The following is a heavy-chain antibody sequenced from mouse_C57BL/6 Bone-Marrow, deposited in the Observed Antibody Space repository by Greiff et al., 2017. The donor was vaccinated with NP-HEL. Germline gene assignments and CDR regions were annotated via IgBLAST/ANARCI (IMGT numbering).Heavy chain of an antibody. CDR3: AREGLLPFAY. J-gene: IGHJ3*01. V-gene: IGHV3-1*01. D-gene: IGHD1-1*01. Sequence: EVQLQESGPGMVKPSQSLSLTCTVTGYSITSGYDWHWIRHFPGNKLEWMGYISYSGSTNYNPYLKSRISITHDTSKNHFFLKLNSVTTEDTATYYCAREGLLPFAYWGQGTLVTVSA. CDR1: GYSITSGYD. CDR2: ISYSGST.